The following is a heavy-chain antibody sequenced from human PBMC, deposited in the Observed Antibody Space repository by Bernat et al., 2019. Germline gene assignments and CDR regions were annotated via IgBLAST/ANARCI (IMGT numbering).Heavy chain of an antibody. CDR1: GYTFTGYY. V-gene: IGHV1-2*02. J-gene: IGHJ4*02. CDR2: INPNSGGS. Sequence: QVQLVQSGAEVKKPGASVKVSCKASGYTFTGYYMHWVRQVPGQGLEWMGWINPNSGGSNYAQKFQGRVTMTRDTSISTAYMELSRLRSDDTAVDYCARAYSSGWYRYDYWGQGTLVTVSS. D-gene: IGHD6-19*01. CDR3: ARAYSSGWYRYDY.